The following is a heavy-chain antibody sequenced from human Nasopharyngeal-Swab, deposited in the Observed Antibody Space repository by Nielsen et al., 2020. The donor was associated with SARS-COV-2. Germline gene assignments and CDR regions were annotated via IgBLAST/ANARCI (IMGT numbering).Heavy chain of an antibody. CDR2: ISGSGGST. D-gene: IGHD5-12*01. V-gene: IGHV3-23*01. CDR1: GFTFSSYA. CDR3: ASQRGGSGYDR. Sequence: GGSLRLSCAASGFTFSSYAMSWVRQAPGRGLEWVSAISGSGGSTYYADSVKGRFTISRDNSKNTLYLQMNSLRAEDTAVYYCASQRGGSGYDRWGQGTLVTVSS. J-gene: IGHJ4*02.